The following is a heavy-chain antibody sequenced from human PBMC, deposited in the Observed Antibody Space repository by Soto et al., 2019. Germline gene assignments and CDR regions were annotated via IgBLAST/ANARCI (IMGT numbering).Heavy chain of an antibody. CDR3: ALYDFWSGPFWFDP. Sequence: SETLSLTCTVSGGSISSGDYYWSWIRQPPGKGLEWIGYIYYSGSTYYNPSLKSRVTISVDTSKNQFSLKLSSVTAADTAVYYCALYDFWSGPFWFDPWGQGTLVTVSS. D-gene: IGHD3-3*01. J-gene: IGHJ5*02. V-gene: IGHV4-30-4*01. CDR2: IYYSGST. CDR1: GGSISSGDYY.